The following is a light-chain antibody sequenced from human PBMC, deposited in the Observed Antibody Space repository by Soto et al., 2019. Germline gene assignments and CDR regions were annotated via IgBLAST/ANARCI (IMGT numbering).Light chain of an antibody. CDR3: CSFARGSTLV. J-gene: IGLJ3*02. CDR1: SSDVGSYNL. Sequence: QSALTQPASVSGSPGQSITISCTGTSSDVGSYNLVSWYQQHPGNAPKLMIYEGSKRPSGVSNRFFGSKSGNTASLTISALQAEAEADYYCCSFARGSTLVFGGGTKLTVL. CDR2: EGS. V-gene: IGLV2-23*01.